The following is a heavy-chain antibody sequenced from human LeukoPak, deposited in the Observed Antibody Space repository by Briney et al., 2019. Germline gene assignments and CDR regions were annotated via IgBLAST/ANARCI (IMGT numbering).Heavy chain of an antibody. CDR2: ISGSGGST. D-gene: IGHD3-9*01. CDR1: GFTFSSYA. V-gene: IGHV3-23*01. J-gene: IGHJ6*02. CDR3: AKCPLGEYYDILTGYYQRYYYYGMDV. Sequence: GGSLRLSCAASGFTFSSYAVSWVRQAPGKGLEWVSAISGSGGSTYYADSVKGRFTISRDNSKNTLYLQMNSLRAEDTAVYYCAKCPLGEYYDILTGYYQRYYYYGMDVWGQGTTVTVSS.